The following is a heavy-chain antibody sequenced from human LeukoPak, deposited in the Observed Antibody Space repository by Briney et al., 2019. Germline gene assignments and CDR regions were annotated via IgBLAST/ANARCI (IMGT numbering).Heavy chain of an antibody. V-gene: IGHV6-1*01. CDR1: GDSVSSNSTA. CDR3: ARGGLERLYPIDY. CDR2: IYYRSKWYN. D-gene: IGHD1-1*01. Sequence: SQTLSLTCAISGDSVSSNSTACNWIRQSPSRGLEWLGRIYYRSKWYNDYALSVKSRITINPDTSKNQFSLKLSSVTAADTAVYYCARGGLERLYPIDYWGQGTLVTVSS. J-gene: IGHJ4*02.